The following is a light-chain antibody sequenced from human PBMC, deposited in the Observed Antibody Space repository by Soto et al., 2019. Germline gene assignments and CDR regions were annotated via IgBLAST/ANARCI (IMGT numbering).Light chain of an antibody. J-gene: IGKJ1*01. V-gene: IGKV3-11*01. CDR1: QRVSSY. Sequence: EIVLTLSLATLSLSPGARATLYCRSSQRVSSYLAGYQQKPGQAPRLVXXDSSNRAIGIPARFSGSGSGKDFTLTIISLEPEEFAVYYCQQRSNWPRTFGQGTKVDLK. CDR2: DSS. CDR3: QQRSNWPRT.